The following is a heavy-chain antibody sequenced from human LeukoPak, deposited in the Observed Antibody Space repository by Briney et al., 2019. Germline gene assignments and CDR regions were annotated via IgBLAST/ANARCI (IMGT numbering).Heavy chain of an antibody. CDR1: GYSISSGYY. J-gene: IGHJ4*02. D-gene: IGHD5-12*01. Sequence: SETLSLTCTVSGYSISSGYYWGWIRQPPGKGLEWIGSIYHSGSTNYNPSVKSRVTISVDTSKNQFSLKMRSVTAADTAVYYCARARGTVAIDYWGQGILVTVSS. CDR2: IYHSGST. CDR3: ARARGTVAIDY. V-gene: IGHV4-38-2*02.